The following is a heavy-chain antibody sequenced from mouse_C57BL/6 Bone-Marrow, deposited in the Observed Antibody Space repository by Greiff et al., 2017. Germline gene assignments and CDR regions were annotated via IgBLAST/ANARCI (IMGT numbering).Heavy chain of an antibody. CDR1: GYTFTDYY. J-gene: IGHJ2*01. Sequence: VQLQQSGPVLVKPGASVKMSCKASGYTFTDYYMNWVKQSHGKSLEWIGVINPYNGGTSYNQKFKGKATLTVDKSSSTAYMELNSLPSEDSAVYYCGQLGHFDYWGQGTTLTVSS. CDR3: GQLGHFDY. D-gene: IGHD4-1*02. CDR2: INPYNGGT. V-gene: IGHV1-19*01.